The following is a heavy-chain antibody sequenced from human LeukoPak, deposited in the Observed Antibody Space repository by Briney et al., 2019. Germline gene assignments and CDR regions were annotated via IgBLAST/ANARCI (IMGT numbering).Heavy chain of an antibody. CDR3: ARESNYCSSTSCYTSVPDPIDY. CDR1: GFTFSSYS. D-gene: IGHD2-2*02. Sequence: GGSLRLSCAASGFTFSSYSMNWVRQAPGKGLEWVSSISSRSSDIYYADSVKGRFTISRDNAKNSLYLQMNSLRAEDTAVYYCARESNYCSSTSCYTSVPDPIDYWGQGTLVTVSS. V-gene: IGHV3-21*01. CDR2: ISSRSSDI. J-gene: IGHJ4*02.